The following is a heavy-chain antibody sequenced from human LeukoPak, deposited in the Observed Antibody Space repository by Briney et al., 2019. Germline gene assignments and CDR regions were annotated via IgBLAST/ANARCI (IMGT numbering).Heavy chain of an antibody. CDR1: GGSISSSSYY. Sequence: SSETLSLTCTVSGGSISSSSYYWGWIRQPPGKGLEWIGSIYYSGSTYYNPSLKSRVTISVDTSKNQFSLKLSSVTAADTAVYYCARDQSIFFAFDIWDQGTMVTVSS. CDR2: IYYSGST. J-gene: IGHJ3*02. V-gene: IGHV4-39*07. D-gene: IGHD3-9*01. CDR3: ARDQSIFFAFDI.